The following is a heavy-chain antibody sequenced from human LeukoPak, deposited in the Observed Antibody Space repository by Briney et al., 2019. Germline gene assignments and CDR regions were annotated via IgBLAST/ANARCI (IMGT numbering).Heavy chain of an antibody. CDR1: GGTFSSYT. CDR3: ASATLRCSGGSCYEMDV. J-gene: IGHJ6*04. D-gene: IGHD2-15*01. V-gene: IGHV1-69*06. CDR2: IIPLFGTP. Sequence: ASVKVSCKASGGTFSSYTISWVRQAPGQGLEWMGGIIPLFGTPDYAQKFQDRLTITADKSTSTAYMELSSLRSEDTAVYYCASATLRCSGGSCYEMDVWGKGTTVTVSS.